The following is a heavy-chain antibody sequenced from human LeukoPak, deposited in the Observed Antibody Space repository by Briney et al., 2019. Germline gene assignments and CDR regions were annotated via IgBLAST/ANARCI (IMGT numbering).Heavy chain of an antibody. CDR3: ARGGYSSSWYSSYYYYGMDV. D-gene: IGHD6-13*01. CDR2: IYYSGSI. J-gene: IGHJ6*02. CDR1: GGSISSGDYY. Sequence: SETLSLTCTVSGGSISSGDYYWSWIRQPPGKGLEWIGYIYYSGSIYYNPSLKSRVTISVDTSKNQFSLKLSSVTAADTAVYYCARGGYSSSWYSSYYYYGMDVWGQGTTVTVSS. V-gene: IGHV4-30-4*01.